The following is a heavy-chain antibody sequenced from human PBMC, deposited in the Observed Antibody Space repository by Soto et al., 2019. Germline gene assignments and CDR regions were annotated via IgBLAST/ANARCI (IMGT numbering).Heavy chain of an antibody. J-gene: IGHJ3*02. CDR1: GFTVSSNY. V-gene: IGHV3-53*01. CDR3: ARDAIANNGVWEAFDM. Sequence: GGSLRLSCAASGFTVSSNYMSWVRQAPGKGLEWVSVIYSGGSTYYADSVKGRFTISRDNSKNTLYLQMNSLRAEDTAVYYCARDAIANNGVWEAFDMWGQGTKVTVSS. CDR2: IYSGGST. D-gene: IGHD2-8*01.